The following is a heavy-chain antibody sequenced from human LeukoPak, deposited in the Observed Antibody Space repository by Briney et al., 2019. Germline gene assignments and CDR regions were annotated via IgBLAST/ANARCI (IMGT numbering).Heavy chain of an antibody. Sequence: SETLSLTCTVSGGPISSHYWSWIRQPPPKELAWIAYLYDSENTQANPSVSSRLTLSAVTSKVQFSLRLSAVTAAGTAVYYCATVNRGSIFVDLDFWGQGIKVTV. CDR1: GGPISSHY. CDR2: LYDSENT. D-gene: IGHD1-14*01. V-gene: IGHV4-59*11. CDR3: ATVNRGSIFVDLDF. J-gene: IGHJ4*02.